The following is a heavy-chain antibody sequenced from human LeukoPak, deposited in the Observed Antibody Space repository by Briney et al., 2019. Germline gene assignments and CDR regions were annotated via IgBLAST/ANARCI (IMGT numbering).Heavy chain of an antibody. CDR2: ISGSGGST. J-gene: IGHJ4*02. Sequence: GGSLRLSCAASGFTFSSYAMSWVRQAPGKGLEWVSAISGSGGSTYYADSVKGQFTISRDNSKNTLYLQMNSLRAEDTAVYYCAKGYYDSITLYFDYWGQGTLVTVSS. D-gene: IGHD3-22*01. CDR3: AKGYYDSITLYFDY. CDR1: GFTFSSYA. V-gene: IGHV3-23*01.